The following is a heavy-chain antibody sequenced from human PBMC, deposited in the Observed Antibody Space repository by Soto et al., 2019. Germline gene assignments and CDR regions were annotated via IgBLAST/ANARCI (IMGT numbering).Heavy chain of an antibody. V-gene: IGHV1-69*08. Sequence: QVQLVQSGAEVKKAGSSVKVSCKASGGTLSSFSISWVRQAPGQGREWMGRIIPIPGIPDYAQKFQGRVTITADKSTSTAYMELTSLTSDHTAVYYCAREAGEYSWDYWGHGTLVTVSS. CDR1: GGTLSSFS. CDR3: AREAGEYSWDY. D-gene: IGHD5-18*01. CDR2: IIPIPGIP. J-gene: IGHJ4*01.